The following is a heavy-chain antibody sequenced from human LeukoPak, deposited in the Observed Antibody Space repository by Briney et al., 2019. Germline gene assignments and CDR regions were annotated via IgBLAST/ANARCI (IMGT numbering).Heavy chain of an antibody. Sequence: GGSLRLSCAASGFTFSPFWMHWVRQAPGKGLEWVAVISYDGSNKYYADSVKGRFTISRDNSKNTLYLQMNSLRAEDTAVYYCATSRIVVGPAAMIVVVPPTDYWGQGTLVTVSS. CDR1: GFTFSPFW. CDR3: ATSRIVVGPAAMIVVVPPTDY. J-gene: IGHJ4*02. V-gene: IGHV3-30*03. D-gene: IGHD2-2*01. CDR2: ISYDGSNK.